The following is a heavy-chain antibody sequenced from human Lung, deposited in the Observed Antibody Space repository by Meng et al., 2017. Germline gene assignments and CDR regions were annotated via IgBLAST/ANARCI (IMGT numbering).Heavy chain of an antibody. V-gene: IGHV1-2*06. J-gene: IGHJ4*02. Sequence: QVQPAQSGADVKTPGASVKVSCKASGYTFTAYYIHWVRQAPGQGLEWMGRINPNSGGTNFAQKFQGRVIMTRDTSISTAYMELSSLGFDDTAVYYCAKALGWGSSPDYWGQGILVTVSS. CDR1: GYTFTAYY. D-gene: IGHD2-21*01. CDR3: AKALGWGSSPDY. CDR2: INPNSGGT.